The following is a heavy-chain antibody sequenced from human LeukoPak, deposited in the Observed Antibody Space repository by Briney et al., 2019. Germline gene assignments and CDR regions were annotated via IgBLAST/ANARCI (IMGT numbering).Heavy chain of an antibody. CDR2: IYGGGNI. Sequence: GGSLRLSCAASGFTFSTYAMSWVRQAPGKGLEWVSVIYGGGNIYYADSVKGRFTISRDNSKNTLYLQMNSLRAEDTAVYYCARGAGYNYPYYFDYWGQGTLVTVSS. D-gene: IGHD5-24*01. V-gene: IGHV3-53*01. CDR1: GFTFSTYA. CDR3: ARGAGYNYPYYFDY. J-gene: IGHJ4*02.